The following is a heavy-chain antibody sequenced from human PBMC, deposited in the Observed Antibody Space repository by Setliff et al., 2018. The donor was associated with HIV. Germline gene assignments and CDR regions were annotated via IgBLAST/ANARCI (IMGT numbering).Heavy chain of an antibody. CDR3: ARPTTGLGGGAAFDI. CDR1: GPSITNTDYY. V-gene: IGHV4-39*01. J-gene: IGHJ3*02. Sequence: PSETLSLTCTVSGPSITNTDYYWGWVRQSPGKGLEWIANIHFGGSVYRNPSLRSRVTISVDTSGHQFSLKLTSVTAADTAVYYCARPTTGLGGGAAFDIWGQGTMVTVSS. D-gene: IGHD2-8*01. CDR2: IHFGGSV.